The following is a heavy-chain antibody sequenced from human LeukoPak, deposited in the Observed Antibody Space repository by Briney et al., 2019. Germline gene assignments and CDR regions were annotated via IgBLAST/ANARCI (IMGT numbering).Heavy chain of an antibody. D-gene: IGHD3-10*01. Sequence: PGGSLRLSCAASGFTFSSYWLHWVRQAPGKGLEWVAGINWNGGGTGYADSVKDRFTISRDNAKNSLYLQIHSLRGEDTAFYYCARDRPSGYYFDLWGQGTLVTVSS. J-gene: IGHJ4*02. CDR1: GFTFSSYW. CDR2: INWNGGGT. V-gene: IGHV3-20*04. CDR3: ARDRPSGYYFDL.